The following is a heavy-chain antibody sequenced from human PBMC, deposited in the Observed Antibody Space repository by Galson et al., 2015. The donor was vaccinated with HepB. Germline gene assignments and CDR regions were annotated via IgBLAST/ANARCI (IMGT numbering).Heavy chain of an antibody. Sequence: SLILSCAASGFTFSSYAMSWVRQAPGKGLEWVSAISGSGGSTYYADSVKGRFTISRDNSKNTLYLQMNSLRAEDTAVYYCAKAQLAYCGGDCYTRSDYWGQGTLVTVSS. D-gene: IGHD2-21*02. CDR1: GFTFSSYA. J-gene: IGHJ4*02. CDR2: ISGSGGST. CDR3: AKAQLAYCGGDCYTRSDY. V-gene: IGHV3-23*01.